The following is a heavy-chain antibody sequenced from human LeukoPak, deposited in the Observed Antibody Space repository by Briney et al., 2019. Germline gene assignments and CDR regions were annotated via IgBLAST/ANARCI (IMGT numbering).Heavy chain of an antibody. V-gene: IGHV3-20*04. J-gene: IGHJ4*02. Sequence: PWGALRLSCASSGFSFEDNVMSWVRQAPEKVLELVPVINWNGEITGDIYSVKSRFTSSRDNAKTSLYLQMNSLRAEDTALYYWASHSYYYGSGSYPHYLDYWGQGTLVTVSS. D-gene: IGHD3-10*01. CDR2: INWNGEIT. CDR1: GFSFEDNV. CDR3: ASHSYYYGSGSYPHYLDY.